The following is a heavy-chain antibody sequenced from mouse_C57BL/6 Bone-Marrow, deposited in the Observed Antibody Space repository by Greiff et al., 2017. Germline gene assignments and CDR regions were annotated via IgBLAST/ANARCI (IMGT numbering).Heavy chain of an antibody. CDR1: GYTFTGYW. J-gene: IGHJ3*01. CDR2: IHPNSGST. Sequence: QVQLQQPGAELVKPGASVTLSCKASGYTFTGYWMHWVKQRPGQGLEWIGMIHPNSGSTTYNEKFKGKATLTGDKSSSTAYRQLSSLTSEDAAVYYCARYYDWFAYWGQGTLVTVSA. D-gene: IGHD2-4*01. CDR3: ARYYDWFAY. V-gene: IGHV1-64*01.